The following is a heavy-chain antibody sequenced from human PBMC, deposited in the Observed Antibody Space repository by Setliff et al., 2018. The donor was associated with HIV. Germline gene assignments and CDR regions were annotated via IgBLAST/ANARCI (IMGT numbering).Heavy chain of an antibody. CDR1: GFTFSSYW. CDR3: ASLAG. CDR2: IKQDGSEK. V-gene: IGHV3-7*03. Sequence: GGSLRLSCGASGFTFSSYWMTWVRQAPGKRLEWVANIKQDGSEKYYLDSVKGRFTISRDNAKNSLFLQMNSLRVDDTALYYCASLAGWGQGTLVTVSS. J-gene: IGHJ4*02.